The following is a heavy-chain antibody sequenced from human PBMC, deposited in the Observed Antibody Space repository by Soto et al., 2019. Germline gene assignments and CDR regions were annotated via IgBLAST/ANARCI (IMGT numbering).Heavy chain of an antibody. V-gene: IGHV4-59*07. D-gene: IGHD3-10*01. Sequence: QVQLQESGPGLVKPSDSLSLTCTVSGGSINSDYWRWIRQPPGKGLEWIGRISYTGSTNYNPSLKRRDTISPDTSKTQFSLKLSYVTAADTAVYYCASGADGDYFDSWGQGTLVTVSS. CDR2: ISYTGST. CDR1: GGSINSDY. J-gene: IGHJ4*02. CDR3: ASGADGDYFDS.